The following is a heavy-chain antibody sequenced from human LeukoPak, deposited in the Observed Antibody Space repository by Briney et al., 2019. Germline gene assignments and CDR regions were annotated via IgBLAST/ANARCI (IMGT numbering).Heavy chain of an antibody. V-gene: IGHV4-59*08. Sequence: SDTLSLTCSVSGLSIRSYYWSWPRQSRGKGLECIGYIYYSGSTNYNPSLKGGATISVDTSKNQFSLKLSSVTAADTALYYCARHTGNGRDWFYFAYWGQGILVTVSS. D-gene: IGHD3-9*01. CDR3: ARHTGNGRDWFYFAY. CDR1: GLSIRSYY. J-gene: IGHJ4*02. CDR2: IYYSGST.